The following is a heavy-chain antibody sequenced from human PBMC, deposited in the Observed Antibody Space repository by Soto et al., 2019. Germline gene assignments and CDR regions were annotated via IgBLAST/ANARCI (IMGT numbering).Heavy chain of an antibody. CDR3: AGINYDIFTGYFSDY. V-gene: IGHV3-33*01. J-gene: IGHJ4*02. CDR1: GFTFSDYG. D-gene: IGHD3-9*01. Sequence: QVQLVESGGGVVQPGRSLRLSCAASGFTFSDYGMHWVRQAPGKGLEWVALIWHDGSNEYYADSVKGRFTISRDNSKNTLSLQMNSLRAEDTAMYYCAGINYDIFTGYFSDYWGQGTLVTVSS. CDR2: IWHDGSNE.